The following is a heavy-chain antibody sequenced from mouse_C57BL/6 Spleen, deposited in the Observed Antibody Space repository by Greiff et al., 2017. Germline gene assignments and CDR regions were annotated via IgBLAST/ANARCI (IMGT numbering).Heavy chain of an antibody. J-gene: IGHJ4*01. Sequence: EVKVVESGGGLVKPGGSLKLSCAASGFTFSSYAMSWVRQTPEKRLEWVATISDGGSYTYYPDNVKGRFTISRDNAKNNLYLQMSHLKSEDTAMYYCARDTDEGAMGYWGQGTSVTVSS. CDR3: ARDTDEGAMGY. V-gene: IGHV5-4*01. CDR2: ISDGGSYT. D-gene: IGHD1-1*01. CDR1: GFTFSSYA.